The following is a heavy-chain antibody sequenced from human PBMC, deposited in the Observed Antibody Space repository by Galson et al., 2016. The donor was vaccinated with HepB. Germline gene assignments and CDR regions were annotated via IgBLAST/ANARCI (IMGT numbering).Heavy chain of an antibody. Sequence: SETLSLTCAVSGGSISSNNWWSWVRQPPGKGLEWIGEIHHSGSTNYNPSLKSRVTISVDKSKNHVSLKLTSVTAADTAVYFCARVSSDYVWGSYTPYYWFDPWGQGTLVTVSS. J-gene: IGHJ5*02. CDR1: GGSISSNNW. V-gene: IGHV4-4*02. D-gene: IGHD3-16*01. CDR2: IHHSGST. CDR3: ARVSSDYVWGSYTPYYWFDP.